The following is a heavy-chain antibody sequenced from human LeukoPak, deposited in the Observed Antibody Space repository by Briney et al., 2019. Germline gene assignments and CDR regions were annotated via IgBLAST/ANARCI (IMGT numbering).Heavy chain of an antibody. D-gene: IGHD2-21*02. V-gene: IGHV3-74*01. J-gene: IGHJ3*02. CDR3: AGCGGDCYSDAFDI. CDR2: INSDGSST. CDR1: GFTFSSYW. Sequence: GGSLRLSCAASGFTFSSYWMHWVRQAPGKGLVWVSCINSDGSSTTYADSVKGRFTISRDNAKNTLYLQMNSLRAEDTAVYYCAGCGGDCYSDAFDIWGQGTMVTVSS.